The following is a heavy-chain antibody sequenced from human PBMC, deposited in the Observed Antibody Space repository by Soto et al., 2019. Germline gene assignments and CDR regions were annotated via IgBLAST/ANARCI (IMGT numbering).Heavy chain of an antibody. J-gene: IGHJ4*01. D-gene: IGHD3-22*01. CDR1: GFTFSNAW. V-gene: IGHV3-15*07. CDR2: IKSKTDGGTT. Sequence: PGGSLRLSCAASGFTFSNAWINWVRQAPGKGLEWVGRIKSKTDGGTTDFAEPVKGRFAISRDDSNNMVYLQMSSLKIEDTAVYYCSTDSYSTIIIVRFEYRCHGALVTVSS. CDR3: STDSYSTIIIVRFEY.